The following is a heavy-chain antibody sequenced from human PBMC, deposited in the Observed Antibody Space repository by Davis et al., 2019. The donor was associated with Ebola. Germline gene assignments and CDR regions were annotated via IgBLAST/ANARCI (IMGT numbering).Heavy chain of an antibody. Sequence: MPSETLSLTCAVYGGSFSGYYWSWIRQPPGKGLEWIGEINHSGSTNYNPSLKSRVTISIDTSKNQFSLKLSSVTAADTAVYYCARAVVVAATGRENYYYGMDVWGQGTTVTVSS. J-gene: IGHJ6*02. CDR1: GGSFSGYY. V-gene: IGHV4-34*01. D-gene: IGHD2-15*01. CDR3: ARAVVVAATGRENYYYGMDV. CDR2: INHSGST.